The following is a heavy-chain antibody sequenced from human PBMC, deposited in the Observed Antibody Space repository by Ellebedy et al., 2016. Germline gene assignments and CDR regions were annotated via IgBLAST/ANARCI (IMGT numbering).Heavy chain of an antibody. V-gene: IGHV4-4*07. CDR1: GGSINSYY. CDR2: IYAPGST. J-gene: IGHJ4*02. Sequence: SETLSLXCTVSGGSINSYYWSWIRQPAGKGLEWIGRIYAPGSTNYNPSLRSRLTILVDTSKKQFSLNLSSVTAADTAVYYCARLVAVTGRVDYFDYWGQGTLVTVSS. D-gene: IGHD6-13*01. CDR3: ARLVAVTGRVDYFDY.